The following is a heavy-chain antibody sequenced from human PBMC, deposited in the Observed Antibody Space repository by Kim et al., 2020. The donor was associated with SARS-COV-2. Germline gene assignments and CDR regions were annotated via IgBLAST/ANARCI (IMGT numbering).Heavy chain of an antibody. J-gene: IGHJ5*02. D-gene: IGHD6-6*01. CDR3: ARHVYSSSNWFDP. V-gene: IGHV4-39*01. Sequence: YTPSLKSPVAISVDTSKNQFSLKLSSVTAADTAVYYCARHVYSSSNWFDPWGQGTLVTVSS.